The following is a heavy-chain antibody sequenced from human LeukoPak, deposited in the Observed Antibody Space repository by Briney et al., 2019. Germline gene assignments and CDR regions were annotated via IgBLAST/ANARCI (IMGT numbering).Heavy chain of an antibody. D-gene: IGHD1-14*01. Sequence: PGGSLRLSCTASGFAFRIYGMRWVRQEPGKGLEWVAFIWPGGTRSFYADSVRGRFTISRDDSNNTVYLHMSSLKAEDTALYYCVRDMNNNYFDYWGQGTLLTVSS. CDR2: IWPGGTRS. J-gene: IGHJ4*02. CDR1: GFAFRIYG. V-gene: IGHV3-33*01. CDR3: VRDMNNNYFDY.